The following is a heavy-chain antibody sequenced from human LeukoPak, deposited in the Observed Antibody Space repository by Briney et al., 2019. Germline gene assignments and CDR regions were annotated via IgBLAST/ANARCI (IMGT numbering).Heavy chain of an antibody. Sequence: PGGSLRLSCAASGFTFSSYAMSWVRQAPGKGLEWVSDISGSGGSTYYADSVKGRFTISRDNSKNTLYLQMNSLRAEDTAVYYCAKDLLFGVAAYDYWGQGTLVTVSS. D-gene: IGHD3-3*01. CDR2: ISGSGGST. V-gene: IGHV3-23*01. J-gene: IGHJ4*02. CDR3: AKDLLFGVAAYDY. CDR1: GFTFSSYA.